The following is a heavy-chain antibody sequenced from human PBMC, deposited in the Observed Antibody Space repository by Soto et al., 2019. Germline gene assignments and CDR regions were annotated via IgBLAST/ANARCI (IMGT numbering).Heavy chain of an antibody. D-gene: IGHD3-16*02. J-gene: IGHJ4*02. Sequence: PGESLKISCQGSGYNFPIYWIAWVRQMPGKGLEWMGIIYPGDSDSRYSPSFQGQVTISADKSISTAYLQWSSLKASDTALYYCARANVITFGGIIDPSFFDYCGQGTLVTVSS. V-gene: IGHV5-51*01. CDR1: GYNFPIYW. CDR2: IYPGDSDS. CDR3: ARANVITFGGIIDPSFFDY.